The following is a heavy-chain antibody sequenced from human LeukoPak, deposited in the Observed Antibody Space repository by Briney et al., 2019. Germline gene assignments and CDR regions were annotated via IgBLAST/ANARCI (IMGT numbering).Heavy chain of an antibody. Sequence: ASVSVSCEASGYTFTIYGISGVRQAPRQGLEWMGWISAYNGNTNYAQKLQGRVTMTTDTSTSTAYMELRSLRSEDTAVYYCAMSVVPAGILNAFDIWGQGTMVTVSS. CDR3: AMSVVPAGILNAFDI. V-gene: IGHV1-18*01. D-gene: IGHD2-2*02. CDR2: ISAYNGNT. J-gene: IGHJ3*02. CDR1: GYTFTIYG.